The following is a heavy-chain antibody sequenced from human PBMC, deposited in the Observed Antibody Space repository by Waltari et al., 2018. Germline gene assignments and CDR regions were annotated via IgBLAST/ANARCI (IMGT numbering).Heavy chain of an antibody. V-gene: IGHV1-69*01. CDR2: IIPVVGTT. CDR1: GGAFSSYA. CDR3: AXGLREETEFXXPEGFEY. J-gene: IGHJ4*02. Sequence: QVQLVQXGAEVKKPGSSVRVSCKXSGGAFSSYAXSWVRXAPGQGLEWMGGIIPVVGTTRYAQXFQGRVKITADEXTTXADXXXSXLTSEDTAXXYCAXGLREETEFXXPEGFEYXGQGTLVTVXS. D-gene: IGHD1-26*01.